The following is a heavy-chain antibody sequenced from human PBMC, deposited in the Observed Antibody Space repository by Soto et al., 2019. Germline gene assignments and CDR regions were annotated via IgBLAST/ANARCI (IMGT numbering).Heavy chain of an antibody. CDR2: IYWDDDK. J-gene: IGHJ4*02. CDR1: GFSLSTSGLG. D-gene: IGHD3-3*01. V-gene: IGHV2-5*02. Sequence: SGPALVNPTQTLTLTCTFSGFSLSTSGLGVGWIRQPPGKSLEWLALIYWDDDKRYSPSLKSRLTITKDTSKNQVVLTMTNMDPVDTAKYYCAHRHGIIDFWSGLPSYYFYYWGEGPLITFCS. CDR3: AHRHGIIDFWSGLPSYYFYY.